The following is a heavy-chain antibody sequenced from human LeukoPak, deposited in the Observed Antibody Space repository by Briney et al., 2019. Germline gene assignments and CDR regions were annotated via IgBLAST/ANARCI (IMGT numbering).Heavy chain of an antibody. CDR3: ARDGDDFWSGYYWFDP. D-gene: IGHD3-3*01. V-gene: IGHV4-30-4*08. J-gene: IGHJ5*02. Sequence: PSETLSLTCTVSGGSISSGDYYWSWIRQPPGKGLEWIGYIYYSGSTYYNPSLKSRVTISVDTSKNQFSLKLSSVTAADTAVYYCARDGDDFWSGYYWFDPWGQGTLVTVSS. CDR1: GGSISSGDYY. CDR2: IYYSGST.